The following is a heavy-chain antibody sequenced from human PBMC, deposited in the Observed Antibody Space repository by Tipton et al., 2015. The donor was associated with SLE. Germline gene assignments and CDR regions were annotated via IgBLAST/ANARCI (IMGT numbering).Heavy chain of an antibody. CDR2: VYYSGTT. Sequence: TLSLTCTVSGDSITRTSNYWAWIRQPQGRGLEWIGTVYYSGTTYYNPSLSSRVTISLDTSKNQISLELSAVTAADTAVYYCARTLDALDIWGQGTMVTVSS. V-gene: IGHV4-39*07. CDR1: GDSITRTSNY. J-gene: IGHJ3*02. CDR3: ARTLDALDI.